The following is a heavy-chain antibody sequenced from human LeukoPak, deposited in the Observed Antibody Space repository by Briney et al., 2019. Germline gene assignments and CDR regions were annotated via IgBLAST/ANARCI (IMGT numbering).Heavy chain of an antibody. Sequence: SETLSLTCTVSGGSISSYYWSWIRQPAGKGLEWIGRIYTSGSTNYNPSLKSRVTISVDTSKNQFSLKLSSVTAADTAVYYCARANSYDGSGHYYEFAYWGQGTLVTVSS. V-gene: IGHV4-4*07. D-gene: IGHD3-22*01. CDR2: IYTSGST. CDR1: GGSISSYY. CDR3: ARANSYDGSGHYYEFAY. J-gene: IGHJ4*02.